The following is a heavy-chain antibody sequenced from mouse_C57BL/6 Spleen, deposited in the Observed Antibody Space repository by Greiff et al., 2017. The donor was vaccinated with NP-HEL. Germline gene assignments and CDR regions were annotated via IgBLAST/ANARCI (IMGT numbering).Heavy chain of an antibody. V-gene: IGHV7-3*01. Sequence: EVQLQESGGGLVQPGGSLSLSCAASGFTFTDYYMSWVRQPPGKALEWLGFIRNKANGYTTEYSASVKGRFTISRDNSQSILYLQMNALRAEDSATYYCARYVVTYFDYWGQGTTLTVSS. J-gene: IGHJ2*01. CDR1: GFTFTDYY. D-gene: IGHD2-2*01. CDR2: IRNKANGYTT. CDR3: ARYVVTYFDY.